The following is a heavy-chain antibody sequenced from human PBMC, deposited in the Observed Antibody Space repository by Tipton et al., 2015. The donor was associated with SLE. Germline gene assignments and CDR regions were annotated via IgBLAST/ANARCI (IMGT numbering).Heavy chain of an antibody. CDR1: GFTFSSYS. D-gene: IGHD7-27*01. J-gene: IGHJ4*02. CDR3: ARGGTNWGE. Sequence: LRLSCAASGFTFSSYSMNWVRQAPGKGLEWIGEINHSGSTNYNPSLKSRVTISVDTSKNQFSLKLSSVTAADTAVYYCARGGTNWGEWGQGTLVTVSS. V-gene: IGHV4-34*01. CDR2: INHSGST.